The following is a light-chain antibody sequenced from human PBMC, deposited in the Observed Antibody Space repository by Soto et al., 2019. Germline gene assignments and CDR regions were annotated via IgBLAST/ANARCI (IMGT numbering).Light chain of an antibody. V-gene: IGKV1-39*01. CDR3: QQTYSPPNT. CDR2: GAS. Sequence: DIQMTQSPSSLSASVGDRVTITCRASQSISSYLNWYQQKPGKAPDLLIFGASSLKSGVPSTFSGRASGTDFTLTISSLQPEHFQNYYCQQTYSPPNTFGQGTKLEI. CDR1: QSISSY. J-gene: IGKJ2*01.